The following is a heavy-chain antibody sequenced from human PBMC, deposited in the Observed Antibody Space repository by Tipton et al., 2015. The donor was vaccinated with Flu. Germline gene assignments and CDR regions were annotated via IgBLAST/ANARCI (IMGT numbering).Heavy chain of an antibody. D-gene: IGHD2-15*01. V-gene: IGHV4-31*03. Sequence: TLSLTCTVSGGPISSGGDYWSWIRQHPGKGLEWIGHIYYIGSTYYNPSLKSRVTISVDTSKNQFSLKLSSVTAADTAVYYCAKGTLGRCSGARCYPFDCWGQGALVSVSS. CDR1: GGPISSGGDY. J-gene: IGHJ4*02. CDR3: AKGTLGRCSGARCYPFDC. CDR2: IYYIGST.